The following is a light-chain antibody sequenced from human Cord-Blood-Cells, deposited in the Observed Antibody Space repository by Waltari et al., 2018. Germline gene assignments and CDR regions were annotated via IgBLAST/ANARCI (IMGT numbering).Light chain of an antibody. CDR2: ITN. J-gene: IGLJ2*01. CDR3: VLYMGSGIWV. Sequence: QTVVTQEPSFSVSPGGTVTLTCGLSSGSVSTSYSPSWYQQTPGQAPRTLIYITNTRSSGVPDRFSGSILGNKAALTITGAQADDESDYYCVLYMGSGIWVFGGGTKLTVL. V-gene: IGLV8-61*01. CDR1: SGSVSTSYS.